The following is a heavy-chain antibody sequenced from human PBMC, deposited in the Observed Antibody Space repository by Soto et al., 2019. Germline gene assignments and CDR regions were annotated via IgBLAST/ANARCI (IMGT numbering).Heavy chain of an antibody. CDR2: FDPEDGET. V-gene: IGHV1-24*01. Sequence: ASVKVSYKVSGYTLTELSMHWVRQAPGKGLEWMGGFDPEDGETIYAQKFQGRVTMTEDTSTDTAYMELSSLRSEDTAVYYCATGKAIVATIYSLDYWGQGTLVTVSS. CDR1: GYTLTELS. D-gene: IGHD5-12*01. J-gene: IGHJ4*02. CDR3: ATGKAIVATIYSLDY.